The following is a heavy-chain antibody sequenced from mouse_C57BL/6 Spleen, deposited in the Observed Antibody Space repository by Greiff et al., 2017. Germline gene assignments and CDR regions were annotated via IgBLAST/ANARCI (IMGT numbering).Heavy chain of an antibody. V-gene: IGHV5-17*01. Sequence: DVKLVESGGGLVKPGGSLKLSCAASGFTFSDYGMHWVRQAPEKGLEWVAYISSGSSTIYYADTVKGRFTSSRDNAKNTLFLQMTSLRSEDTAMYYCARPAYRAMDYWGQGTSVTVSS. D-gene: IGHD2-10*01. CDR2: ISSGSSTI. CDR1: GFTFSDYG. J-gene: IGHJ4*01. CDR3: ARPAYRAMDY.